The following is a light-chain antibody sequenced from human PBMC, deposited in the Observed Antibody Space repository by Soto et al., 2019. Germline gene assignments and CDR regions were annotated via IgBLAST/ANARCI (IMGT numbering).Light chain of an antibody. V-gene: IGKV2-28*01. CDR2: LGS. Sequence: ILMTESPRALAVTPGEPASISCRSSQSLLHSNGYNYLDWYLQKPGQSPQLLIYLGSNRASGVPDRFSGSGSGTDFTLKISRVEAEDVGVYYCMQGTHWPITFGQGTRLEIK. CDR1: QSLLHSNGYNY. J-gene: IGKJ5*01. CDR3: MQGTHWPIT.